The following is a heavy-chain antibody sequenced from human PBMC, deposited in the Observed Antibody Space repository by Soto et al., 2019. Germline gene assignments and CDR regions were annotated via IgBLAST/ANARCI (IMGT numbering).Heavy chain of an antibody. V-gene: IGHV3-23*01. CDR1: GFSIATYA. Sequence: EVQLLESGGGLVQSGGSLRLSCVGSGFSIATYAMSWVRQAPGKGMEWVSAINAGGERIFYTDSVKGRFTISRDNSKNTLYLQMNSLRAEDTATSYCAKFKVRYYYDKGWFDPWGQGTLVTVSS. J-gene: IGHJ5*02. D-gene: IGHD3-22*01. CDR2: INAGGERI. CDR3: AKFKVRYYYDKGWFDP.